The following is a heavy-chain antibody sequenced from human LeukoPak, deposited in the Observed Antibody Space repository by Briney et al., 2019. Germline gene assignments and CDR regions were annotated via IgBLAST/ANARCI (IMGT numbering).Heavy chain of an antibody. J-gene: IGHJ4*02. Sequence: SVKISCKASGYTFTSYGISWVRQAPGQGLEWMGGIIPIFGTANYAQKFQGRVTITADESTSTAYMELSSLRSEDTAVYYCARIMGYCSSTSCYNPFDYWGQGTLVTVSS. CDR2: IIPIFGTA. CDR3: ARIMGYCSSTSCYNPFDY. CDR1: GYTFTSYG. V-gene: IGHV1-69*13. D-gene: IGHD2-2*01.